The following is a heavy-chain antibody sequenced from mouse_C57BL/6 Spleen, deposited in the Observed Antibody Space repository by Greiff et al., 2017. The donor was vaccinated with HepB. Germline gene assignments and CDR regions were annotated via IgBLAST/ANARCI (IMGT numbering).Heavy chain of an antibody. CDR1: GFTFTDYY. Sequence: EVQLVESGGGLVQPGGSLSLSCAASGFTFTDYYMSWVRQPPGKALEWLGFIRNKANGYTTEYSATVKGRLTISRDNSQSILYLQMNALRAEDSATYYCARFPHYYGCSYEYFDVWGTGTTVTVSS. D-gene: IGHD1-1*01. CDR2: IRNKANGYTT. CDR3: ARFPHYYGCSYEYFDV. J-gene: IGHJ1*03. V-gene: IGHV7-3*01.